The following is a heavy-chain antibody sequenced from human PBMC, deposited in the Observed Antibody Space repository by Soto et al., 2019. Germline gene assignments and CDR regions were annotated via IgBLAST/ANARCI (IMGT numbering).Heavy chain of an antibody. CDR2: IVAYNGNT. CDR1: GFTFTSSA. J-gene: IGHJ3*02. V-gene: IGHV1-18*01. Sequence: ASVKVSWEASGFTFTSSALRWVRQARGQRLEWMGWIVAYNGNTNYAQKLQGRVTITRDTSTSTAYMELRSLRSDDTAVYYCARATKKAAFDIWGQGTMVTVSS. CDR3: ARATKKAAFDI.